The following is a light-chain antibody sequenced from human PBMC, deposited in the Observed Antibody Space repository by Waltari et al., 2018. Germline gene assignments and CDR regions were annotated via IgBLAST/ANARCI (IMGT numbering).Light chain of an antibody. CDR1: SGHSSNL. CDR3: QTGGHGTWV. Sequence: QLVLTQSPSASASLGASITLTCTLSSGHSSNLIAWPQQQPERGPRYLMKVNSDGTHSKGDDIPDRFSGSSSGAERYLTISSLQSEDEADYYCQTGGHGTWVFGGGTKVTVL. V-gene: IGLV4-69*01. CDR2: VNSDGTH. J-gene: IGLJ3*02.